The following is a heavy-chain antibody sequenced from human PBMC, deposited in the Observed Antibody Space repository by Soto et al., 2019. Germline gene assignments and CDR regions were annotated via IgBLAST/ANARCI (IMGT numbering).Heavy chain of an antibody. V-gene: IGHV3-48*02. J-gene: IGHJ6*02. CDR2: ISGGSKGI. Sequence: GGSMRLSCVASGFTFSHYAMNWVRQAPGKGLEWVSYISGGSKGIYYAASVKGRFTISRDNAKNSLYLEMNSLRDEDTAVYWCVRDSRRAYAMDVWGPETTVTVSS. CDR3: VRDSRRAYAMDV. CDR1: GFTFSHYA.